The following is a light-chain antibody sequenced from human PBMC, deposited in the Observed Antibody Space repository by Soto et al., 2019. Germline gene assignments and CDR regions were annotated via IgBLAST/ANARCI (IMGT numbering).Light chain of an antibody. Sequence: EIVMTQSPGTLSLSPGERATLSCRASQSIASSYLAWFQQKPDQAPRLLIYGASSRATGIPDRFSGSGSRTDFTLTITRLSPEDFAVYYCQHYGSGPQFTVGPGTKVHI. J-gene: IGKJ3*01. CDR1: QSIASSY. V-gene: IGKV3-20*01. CDR3: QHYGSGPQFT. CDR2: GAS.